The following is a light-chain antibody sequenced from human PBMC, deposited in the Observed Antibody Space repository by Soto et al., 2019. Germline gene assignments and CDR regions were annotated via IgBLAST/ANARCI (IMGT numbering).Light chain of an antibody. CDR2: EVS. Sequence: QPVLTQPASVSGSPGQSITISCTGTSGDVGGYYYVSWYQQLPGKAPKLMISEVSNRPSGFSNRFSGSKSGNTASLTISGLQAEDEADYYCSSYTAGGTIFGTGTKLTVL. CDR3: SSYTAGGTI. V-gene: IGLV2-14*01. CDR1: SGDVGGYYY. J-gene: IGLJ1*01.